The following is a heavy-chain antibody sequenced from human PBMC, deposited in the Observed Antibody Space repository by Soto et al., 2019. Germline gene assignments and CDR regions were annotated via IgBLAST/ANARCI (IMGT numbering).Heavy chain of an antibody. CDR2: INAGNGNT. D-gene: IGHD6-19*01. Sequence: ASVKVSCKASGYTFTSYAMHWVRQAPGQRLEWMGWINAGNGNTKYSQKFQGRVTITRDTSASTAYMELSSLRSEDTAVYYCARAPQYSSGSSGWFDPWGQGTLVTVSS. J-gene: IGHJ5*02. V-gene: IGHV1-3*01. CDR1: GYTFTSYA. CDR3: ARAPQYSSGSSGWFDP.